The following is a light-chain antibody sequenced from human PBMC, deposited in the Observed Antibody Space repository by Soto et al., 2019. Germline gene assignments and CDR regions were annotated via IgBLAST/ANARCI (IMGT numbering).Light chain of an antibody. CDR2: LGS. Sequence: DIVMTQSPLSLPVTPGEPASISCRSSQSLLHTNGDNYVDWYLQKPGQSPQLLIYLGSNRASGVPDRFTGSGSGTDFTLKISRVEAEDVGVYYCMQRSYLWTFGQGTKV. V-gene: IGKV2-28*01. CDR1: QSLLHTNGDNY. CDR3: MQRSYLWT. J-gene: IGKJ1*01.